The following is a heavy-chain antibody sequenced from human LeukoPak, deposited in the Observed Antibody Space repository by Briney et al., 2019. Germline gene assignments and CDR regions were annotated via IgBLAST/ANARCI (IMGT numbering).Heavy chain of an antibody. V-gene: IGHV1-18*01. D-gene: IGHD2-8*01. CDR1: GYTLRRSG. CDR2: ITTYNGDK. J-gene: IGHJ4*02. CDR3: ARDCRNGVCYPRDY. Sequence: ASVKVSCKASGYTLRRSGIAWVRQAPGQGLEWVGWITTYNGDKKYSEKFQGRVTMTTDTSTSTYYMELRSLRSDDTAIYYCARDCRNGVCYPRDYWGQGTLVTVST.